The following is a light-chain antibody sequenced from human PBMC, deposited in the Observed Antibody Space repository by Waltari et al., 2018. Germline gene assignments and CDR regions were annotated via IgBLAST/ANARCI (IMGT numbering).Light chain of an antibody. CDR1: QSVSRA. J-gene: IGKJ1*01. V-gene: IGKV3-20*01. CDR2: GGT. CDR3: QHYVRLPAT. Sequence: EIVLTQSPGTLSLSPGERATLSCRASQSVSRALAWYQQKPGQAPRLLIYGGTRAPGIPDRFSGSGSGTDFSLTISRLEPEDFAVYYCQHYVRLPATFGQGTKVEIK.